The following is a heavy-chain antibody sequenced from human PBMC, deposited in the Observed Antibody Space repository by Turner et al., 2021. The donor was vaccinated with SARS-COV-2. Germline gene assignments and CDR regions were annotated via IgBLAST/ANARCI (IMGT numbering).Heavy chain of an antibody. D-gene: IGHD1-26*01. J-gene: IGHJ4*02. CDR3: AMWTRVGATGGIDY. Sequence: QVQLVQSGAEVKKPEASVKLSCKVSGYTFTGYGISCVRQAPGQGLEGMGWVSAFNGYTTYAPKLQDRVTMTTDTSTTTAYMELRNLRSDDTALYYCAMWTRVGATGGIDYWGQGTLVTVSS. CDR2: VSAFNGYT. CDR1: GYTFTGYG. V-gene: IGHV1-18*04.